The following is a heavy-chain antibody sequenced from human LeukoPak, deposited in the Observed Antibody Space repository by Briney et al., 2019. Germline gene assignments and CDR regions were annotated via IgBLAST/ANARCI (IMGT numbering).Heavy chain of an antibody. CDR1: GFTFSSYS. Sequence: GGSLRLSCAASGFTFSSYSMHWVRQAPGKGLEYVSAVSSNGDNTYYANSVKGRFTISRDNSKNTLYLQMASLRGEDTAVYYCARAPREGFSGSYHDYWGQGTLVTVSS. V-gene: IGHV3-64*01. CDR3: ARAPREGFSGSYHDY. D-gene: IGHD1-26*01. CDR2: VSSNGDNT. J-gene: IGHJ4*02.